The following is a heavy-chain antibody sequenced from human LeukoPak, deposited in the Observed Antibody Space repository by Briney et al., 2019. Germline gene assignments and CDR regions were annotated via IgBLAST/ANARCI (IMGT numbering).Heavy chain of an antibody. CDR1: GYTFTSYY. D-gene: IGHD2-2*01. CDR2: INPSGGST. Sequence: ASVKVSCKASGYTFTSYYMHWVRQAPGQGLEWMGIINPSGGSTSYAQKFQGRVTMTRDTSTSTVYMELSSLRSEDTAVYYCARDGALLGVVVPAGGFNWGQGTLVTVSP. CDR3: ARDGALLGVVVPAGGFN. V-gene: IGHV1-46*01. J-gene: IGHJ4*02.